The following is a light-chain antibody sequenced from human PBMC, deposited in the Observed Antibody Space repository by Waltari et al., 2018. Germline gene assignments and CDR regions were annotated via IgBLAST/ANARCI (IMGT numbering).Light chain of an antibody. CDR1: QNISSY. CDR3: QQYNHWPRT. V-gene: IGKV3-15*01. Sequence: ETVLTQFPATLSVSPGDRATLSCRASQNISSYLAWYQHKSGQAPGLLIHAASTRATGIPARFSGSGSGTDFTLTISSLQSEDFAVYYCQQYNHWPRTFGQGTKVDIK. J-gene: IGKJ1*01. CDR2: AAS.